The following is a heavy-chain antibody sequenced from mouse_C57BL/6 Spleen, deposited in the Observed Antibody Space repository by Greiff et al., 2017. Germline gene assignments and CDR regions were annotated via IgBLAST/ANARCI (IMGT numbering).Heavy chain of an antibody. CDR3: ARHEERYYFDY. Sequence: QVQLKESGAELVKPGASVKLSCKASGYTFTESTIHWVKQRSGQGLEWIGWFYPGSGSIKYNEKFKDKATLTADKSSSTVYMARSRLTSEDSAVYCCARHEERYYFDYWGQGTTLTVSS. CDR1: GYTFTEST. J-gene: IGHJ2*01. CDR2: FYPGSGSI. V-gene: IGHV1-62-2*01.